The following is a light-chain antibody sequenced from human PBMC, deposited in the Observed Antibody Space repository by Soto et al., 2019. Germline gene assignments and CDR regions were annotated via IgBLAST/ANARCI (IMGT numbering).Light chain of an antibody. CDR3: SSYTESITLL. Sequence: QSALTQPASVSGSPGQSITISCTGSSSDVGGYNFVSWYQQHPGKAPKLMIYDVSNRPSGVSNRFSGSKSGNTASLTISGLQAEDEAEYYCSSYTESITLLFGGGTKLTVL. V-gene: IGLV2-14*01. J-gene: IGLJ2*01. CDR2: DVS. CDR1: SSDVGGYNF.